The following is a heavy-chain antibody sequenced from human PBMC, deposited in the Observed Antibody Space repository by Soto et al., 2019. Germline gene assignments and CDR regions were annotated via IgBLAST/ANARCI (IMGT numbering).Heavy chain of an antibody. CDR1: GYPFATYG. J-gene: IGHJ5*02. D-gene: IGHD3-3*01. Sequence: QVQLVQSGVEVKKPGASVKVSCKASGYPFATYGINWVRRAPGQRLQWMGWISPYNGETNYAQNFQDRVTMSTDTSTNTAYMGLKSLRSDDTAVYYCARDPHEFWSAFFFDPWGQGTLVTVSS. CDR3: ARDPHEFWSAFFFDP. CDR2: ISPYNGET. V-gene: IGHV1-18*01.